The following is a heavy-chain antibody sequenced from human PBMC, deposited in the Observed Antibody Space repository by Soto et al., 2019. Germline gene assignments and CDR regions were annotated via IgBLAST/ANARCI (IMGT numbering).Heavy chain of an antibody. D-gene: IGHD3-16*01. Sequence: QVQLVQSGAEVRKPGSAVRVSCKASGGTFKMYAMNWVRQAPGQGLEWMAGIIHIFDTPRYAQKFQGRVTITVDESTTTAYMELSSLRSEDTATYYCTRSIGSGGVMGGFDYWGQGTLVTVAS. CDR3: TRSIGSGGVMGGFDY. V-gene: IGHV1-69*01. CDR2: IIHIFDTP. J-gene: IGHJ4*02. CDR1: GGTFKMYA.